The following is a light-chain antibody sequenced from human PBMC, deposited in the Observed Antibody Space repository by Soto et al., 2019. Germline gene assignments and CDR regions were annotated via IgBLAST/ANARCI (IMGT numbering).Light chain of an antibody. CDR2: GAS. J-gene: IGKJ5*01. CDR3: QQYNNWPLA. V-gene: IGKV3-15*01. Sequence: EIVMTQSPATLSVSPGERVTLSCRASQSLSSNLAWYQQKPGQAPRLLIYGASTRATDIPARLSGSGSETEITVTISGLQSDDLAVYFGQQYNNWPLAFGQGTRLEI. CDR1: QSLSSN.